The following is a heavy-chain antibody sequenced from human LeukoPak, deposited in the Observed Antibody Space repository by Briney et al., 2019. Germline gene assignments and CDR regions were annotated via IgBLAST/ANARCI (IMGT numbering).Heavy chain of an antibody. D-gene: IGHD4-17*01. J-gene: IGHJ4*02. CDR2: IKSKTDGGTT. CDR1: GFTFSNAW. Sequence: PGGSLRLSCAASGFTFSNAWMSWVRQAPGKGLEWVGRIKSKTDGGTTDYAEPVKGRFTISRDDSKNTLCLQMNFLKTEDTALYYCAAVSVDYGDSSFGFWGQGTLVTVSS. V-gene: IGHV3-15*01. CDR3: AAVSVDYGDSSFGF.